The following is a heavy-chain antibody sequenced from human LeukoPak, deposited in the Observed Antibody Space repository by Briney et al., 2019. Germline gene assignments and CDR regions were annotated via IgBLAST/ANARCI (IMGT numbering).Heavy chain of an antibody. J-gene: IGHJ4*02. CDR1: GFTFSSYG. CDR3: AKDPGYSSGWLMSTYVDY. CDR2: ISYDGSNK. Sequence: GGSLRLSCAASGFTFSSYGMHWVRQAPGKGLEWVAVISYDGSNKYYADSVKGRFTISRDNSKNTLYLQMNSLRAEDTAVYYCAKDPGYSSGWLMSTYVDYWGQGTLVTVSS. D-gene: IGHD6-19*01. V-gene: IGHV3-30*18.